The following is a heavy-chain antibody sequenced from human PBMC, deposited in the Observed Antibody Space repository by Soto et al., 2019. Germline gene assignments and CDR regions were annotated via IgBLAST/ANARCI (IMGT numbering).Heavy chain of an antibody. V-gene: IGHV3-11*01. D-gene: IGHD4-17*01. CDR1: GFTFSDYY. J-gene: IGHJ3*02. CDR2: ISSSGSTI. CDR3: ARPTLYYGDYVEVDAFDI. Sequence: PGGSLRLSCAASGFTFSDYYMSWIRQAPGKGLEWVSYISSSGSTIYYADSAKGRFTISRDNAKNSLYLQMNSLRAEDTAVYYCARPTLYYGDYVEVDAFDIWGQGTMVTVSS.